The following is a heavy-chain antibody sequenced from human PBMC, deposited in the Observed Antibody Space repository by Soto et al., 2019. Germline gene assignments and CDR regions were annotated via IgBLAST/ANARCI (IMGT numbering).Heavy chain of an antibody. Sequence: QVQLQESGPGLVKPSETLSPTCTVSGGSISSYYWSWIRQPPGKGLEWIGYIYYSGSTNYNPSLKSRVTISVDTSKNQFSLKLSSGTAADTAVYYCAREGYYDSSGYYMDAFDIWGQGTMVTVSS. V-gene: IGHV4-59*01. CDR3: AREGYYDSSGYYMDAFDI. CDR1: GGSISSYY. J-gene: IGHJ3*02. D-gene: IGHD3-22*01. CDR2: IYYSGST.